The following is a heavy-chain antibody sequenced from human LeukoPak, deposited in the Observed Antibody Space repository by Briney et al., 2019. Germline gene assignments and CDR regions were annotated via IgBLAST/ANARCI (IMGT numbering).Heavy chain of an antibody. CDR2: INHSGST. D-gene: IGHD3-10*01. J-gene: IGHJ4*02. V-gene: IGHV4-34*01. CDR3: ARGLNYYYGMGCFLDY. Sequence: PSETLSLTCAVYGGSCSGYYWSWLRHPPPKGLLWSGEINHSGSTNYNPSLKSRVTISVDTSKNQFSLKLSSVTAADTAVYYCARGLNYYYGMGCFLDYWGQGTLVTVSS. CDR1: GGSCSGYY.